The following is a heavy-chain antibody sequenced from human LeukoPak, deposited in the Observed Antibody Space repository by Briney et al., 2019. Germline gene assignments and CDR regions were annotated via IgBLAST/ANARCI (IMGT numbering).Heavy chain of an antibody. Sequence: ASVRVSCKTSGYIFTNYGISWVRQAPGQGLEWMAWISGYNCNTNHAQKVQGRVIMTTDTSTGTAYMELRSLRFDDTAVYYCARDSGYSFGYYFDYWGQGTLVTVSS. CDR1: GYIFTNYG. D-gene: IGHD5-18*01. J-gene: IGHJ4*02. V-gene: IGHV1-18*01. CDR3: ARDSGYSFGYYFDY. CDR2: ISGYNCNT.